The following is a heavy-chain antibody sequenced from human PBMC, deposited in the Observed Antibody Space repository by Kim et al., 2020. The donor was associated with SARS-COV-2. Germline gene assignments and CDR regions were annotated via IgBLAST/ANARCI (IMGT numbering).Heavy chain of an antibody. CDR2: IYSGGSST. V-gene: IGHV3-23*03. Sequence: GGSLRLSCAASGFTFSSYAMSWVRQAPGKGLEWVSVIYSGGSSTYYTDSVKGRFTISRDNSKNTLYLQMNSLRAEDTAVNYCAKGDGDWFLLDAFDIWG. CDR3: AKGDGDWFLLDAFDI. J-gene: IGHJ3*02. CDR1: GFTFSSYA. D-gene: IGHD3-9*01.